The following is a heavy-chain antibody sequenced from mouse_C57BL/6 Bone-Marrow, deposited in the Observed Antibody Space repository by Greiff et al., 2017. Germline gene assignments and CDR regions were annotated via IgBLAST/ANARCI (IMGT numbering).Heavy chain of an antibody. D-gene: IGHD1-1*01. CDR1: GYTFTSYD. CDR3: ARLEFDGSSGDWYFDV. J-gene: IGHJ1*03. Sequence: VKLVESGPELVKPGASVKLSCKASGYTFTSYDINWVKQRPGQGLVWIGWIYPRDGSTKYNEKFKGKATLTVDTSASPAYMELHSLTSEDSAVYFCARLEFDGSSGDWYFDVWGTGTTVTVSS. CDR2: IYPRDGST. V-gene: IGHV1-85*01.